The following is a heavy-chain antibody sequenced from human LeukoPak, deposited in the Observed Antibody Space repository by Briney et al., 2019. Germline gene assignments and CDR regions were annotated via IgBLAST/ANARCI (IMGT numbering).Heavy chain of an antibody. V-gene: IGHV5-51*01. CDR3: ATYFAGAETFDI. CDR1: GYTFTDYW. Sequence: GESLKISCKASGYTFTDYWIGWVRQMPGKGLEWMGLIFPGDSDTKYSPSFQGQVTISADKSISTAYLQWSSLKASDTAMYYCATYFAGAETFDIWGQGTMVTVSS. D-gene: IGHD3-16*01. J-gene: IGHJ3*02. CDR2: IFPGDSDT.